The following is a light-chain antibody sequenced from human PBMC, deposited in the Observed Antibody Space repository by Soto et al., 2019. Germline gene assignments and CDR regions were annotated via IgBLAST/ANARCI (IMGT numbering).Light chain of an antibody. V-gene: IGKV1-9*01. J-gene: IGKJ3*01. CDR2: ETS. CDR3: QQLQSYPFT. CDR1: QGITNS. Sequence: IKLTQSPSFLSASLGDRVTITCRAIQGITNSLAWYQQKPGEAPNVLIYETSTLQSGVPSRFSGSGSGTEFTLTISSLQPEDFATYFCQQLQSYPFTFGPGTKVDIK.